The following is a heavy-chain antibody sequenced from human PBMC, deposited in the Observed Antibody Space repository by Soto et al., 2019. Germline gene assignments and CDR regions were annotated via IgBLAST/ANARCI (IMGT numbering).Heavy chain of an antibody. CDR1: GYTFTTYW. D-gene: IGHD3-22*01. J-gene: IGHJ4*02. CDR3: ARAGADYYYDGSGYYQFDY. V-gene: IGHV5-51*01. Sequence: PGESLKISCKGSGYTFTTYWIVWIRQLPGKGLECMGIIYPGDSDTIYSPSFQGQVTISADKSITTAYLQWSSLKASDTAMYYCARAGADYYYDGSGYYQFDYWGQGTLVTVSS. CDR2: IYPGDSDT.